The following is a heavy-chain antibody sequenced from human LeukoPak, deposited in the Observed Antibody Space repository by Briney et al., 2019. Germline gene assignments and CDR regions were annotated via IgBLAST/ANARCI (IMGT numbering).Heavy chain of an antibody. Sequence: GGSLRLSCAASGFTFSSYGMHWVRQAPGKGLKWVAVISYDGSNKYYADSVKGRFTISRDNSKNTLYLQMNSLRAEDTAVYYCAKGVVSRVVRGVLVLWGQGTLVTVSS. D-gene: IGHD3-10*01. CDR1: GFTFSSYG. CDR3: AKGVVSRVVRGVLVL. V-gene: IGHV3-30*18. J-gene: IGHJ4*02. CDR2: ISYDGSNK.